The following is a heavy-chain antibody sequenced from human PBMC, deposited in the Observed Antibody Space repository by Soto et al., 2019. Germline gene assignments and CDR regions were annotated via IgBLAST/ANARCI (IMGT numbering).Heavy chain of an antibody. D-gene: IGHD3-3*01. J-gene: IGHJ6*02. CDR2: ISWNSGSI. Sequence: GGSLRLSCAASGFTFDDYAMHWVRQAPGKGLEWVSGISWNSGSIGYADSVKGRFTISRDNAKNSLYLQMNSLRAEDTALYYCEKDMSRVLRFPDYYYGMDVWGQGTTVTVSS. V-gene: IGHV3-9*01. CDR3: EKDMSRVLRFPDYYYGMDV. CDR1: GFTFDDYA.